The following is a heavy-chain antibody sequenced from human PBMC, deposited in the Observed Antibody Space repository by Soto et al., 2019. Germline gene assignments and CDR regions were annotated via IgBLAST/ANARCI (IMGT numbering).Heavy chain of an antibody. CDR2: ISYDGSNK. D-gene: IGHD3-22*01. Sequence: HPGGSLRLSCAASGFTFSSYAMHWVRQAPGKGLEWVAVISYDGSNKYYADSVKGRFTISRDNSKNTLYLQMNSLRPEDTAVYYCTTDSLFTMILVRFDFWGHGTLVTVS. V-gene: IGHV3-30-3*01. J-gene: IGHJ4*01. CDR1: GFTFSSYA. CDR3: TTDSLFTMILVRFDF.